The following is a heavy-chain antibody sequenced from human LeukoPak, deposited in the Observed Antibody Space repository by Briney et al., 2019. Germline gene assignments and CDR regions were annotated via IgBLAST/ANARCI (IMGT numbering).Heavy chain of an antibody. CDR2: INPNSGGT. D-gene: IGHD3-9*01. V-gene: IGHV1-2*02. CDR1: GYTFTGYY. J-gene: IGHJ4*02. CDR3: ARDYDILPGYRSDYFDY. Sequence: ASVKVSCKASGYTFTGYYLHWVRQAPGQGLEWIGWINPNSGGTNYAQKFQGRVTMTRDTSISTVYMELSRLRSDDTAVYYCARDYDILPGYRSDYFDYWGQGTLVTVSS.